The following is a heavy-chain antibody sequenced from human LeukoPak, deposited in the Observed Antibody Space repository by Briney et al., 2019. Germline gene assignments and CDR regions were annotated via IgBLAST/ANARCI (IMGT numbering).Heavy chain of an antibody. CDR1: GYTFTSYG. CDR3: ARIRAPSIAAAAYYFDY. V-gene: IGHV1-18*01. D-gene: IGHD6-13*01. Sequence: ASVKVSCKASGYTFTSYGISWVRQAPGQGLEWMGWISAYNGNTNYAQKLQGRVTMTTDTSTSTAYMELSSLRSEDTAVYYCARIRAPSIAAAAYYFDYWGQGTLVTVSS. CDR2: ISAYNGNT. J-gene: IGHJ4*02.